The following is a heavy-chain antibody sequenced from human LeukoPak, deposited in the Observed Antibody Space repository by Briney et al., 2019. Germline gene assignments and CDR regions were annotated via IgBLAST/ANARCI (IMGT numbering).Heavy chain of an antibody. D-gene: IGHD3-3*01. CDR3: AWSSDFRYYYYYMDV. CDR2: IYYTGST. Sequence: SETLSLTCTVSGGSISSYYWTWIRQRPGKGLEWIGYIYYTGSTNYNPSLKSRVTISVDTSKNQFSLKLSSVTAADTAVYYCAWSSDFRYYYYYMDVWGKGTTVTVSS. V-gene: IGHV4-59*01. CDR1: GGSISSYY. J-gene: IGHJ6*03.